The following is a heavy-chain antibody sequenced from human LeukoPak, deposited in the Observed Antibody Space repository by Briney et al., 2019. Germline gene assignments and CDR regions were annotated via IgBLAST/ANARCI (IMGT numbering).Heavy chain of an antibody. CDR3: ARARYSNYDEP. J-gene: IGHJ5*02. CDR2: INPNSGGT. V-gene: IGHV1-2*02. D-gene: IGHD4-11*01. CDR1: GGTFSSYA. Sequence: GASVKVSCKASGGTFSSYAISWVRQAPGQGLEWMGWINPNSGGTNYAQKFQGRVTMTRDTSISTAYMELSRLRSDDTAVYYCARARYSNYDEPWGQGTLVTVSS.